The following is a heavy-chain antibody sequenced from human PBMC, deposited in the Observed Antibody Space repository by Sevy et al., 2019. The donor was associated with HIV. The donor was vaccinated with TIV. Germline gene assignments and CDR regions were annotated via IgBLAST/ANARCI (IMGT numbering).Heavy chain of an antibody. V-gene: IGHV3-48*02. Sequence: GESLKISCAASGFTFSSYSMNWVRQAPGKGLEWVSYISSSSSTIYYADSVKGRFTISRDNAKNSLYLQMNSLRDEDTAVYYCARDKGGSYTLGFDYWGQGTLVTVSS. D-gene: IGHD1-26*01. CDR3: ARDKGGSYTLGFDY. CDR1: GFTFSSYS. J-gene: IGHJ4*02. CDR2: ISSSSSTI.